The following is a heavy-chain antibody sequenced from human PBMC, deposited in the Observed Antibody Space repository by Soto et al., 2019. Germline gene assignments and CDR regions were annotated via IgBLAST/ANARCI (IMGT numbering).Heavy chain of an antibody. Sequence: GGPLRLTCAAYGVTFSSYSMNLVRQAPGKGLEWVSSISSSSSYIYYADSVKGRFTISRDNAKNSLYLQMNSLRAEDTAVYYCARLSYDSSFIDYWGQGTLVTVSA. J-gene: IGHJ4*02. CDR1: GVTFSSYS. CDR2: ISSSSSYI. V-gene: IGHV3-21*01. CDR3: ARLSYDSSFIDY. D-gene: IGHD3-22*01.